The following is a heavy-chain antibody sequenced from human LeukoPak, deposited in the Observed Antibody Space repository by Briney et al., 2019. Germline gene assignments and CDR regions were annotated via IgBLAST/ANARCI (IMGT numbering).Heavy chain of an antibody. Sequence: GGSLKLSCAASGFTLSSHWMHWVRQAPGKGLVWVSRINSDGSTTNYADSVKGRFTISRDNAENTLYLQMNSLRLEDTAGYYCTRRVSATRWFDPWGQETLVTVSS. V-gene: IGHV3-74*01. CDR2: INSDGSTT. J-gene: IGHJ5*02. D-gene: IGHD2-15*01. CDR1: GFTLSSHW. CDR3: TRRVSATRWFDP.